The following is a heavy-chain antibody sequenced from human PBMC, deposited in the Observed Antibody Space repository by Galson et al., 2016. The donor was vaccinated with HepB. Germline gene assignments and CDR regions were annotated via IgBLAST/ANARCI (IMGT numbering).Heavy chain of an antibody. V-gene: IGHV3-23*01. CDR2: ISGNGDSI. J-gene: IGHJ4*02. Sequence: SLRLSCAASGFTFSSYAMSWVRQAPGKGLEWVSAISGNGDSIYYADSVRGRFTISRDNSKNPLFLQINSLRAEDTAVFYCAKDVHYDFWSALHNYFEYWGQGTLVTVSS. CDR3: AKDVHYDFWSALHNYFEY. CDR1: GFTFSSYA. D-gene: IGHD3-3*01.